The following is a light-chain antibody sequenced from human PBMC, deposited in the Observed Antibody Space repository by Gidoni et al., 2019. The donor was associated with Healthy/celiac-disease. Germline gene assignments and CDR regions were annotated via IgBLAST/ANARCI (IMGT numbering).Light chain of an antibody. CDR2: DAS. CDR1: QDISTY. Sequence: DIQMPQSPSSLSASVGDRVTITCRASQDISTYLAWLQQQAGTAPKSVIYDASSLQSGVPSKFSGTGSGTDFTLTISSLQPEDFGIYYCQQYESPPYTFGQGTRLEI. V-gene: IGKV1-16*02. J-gene: IGKJ2*01. CDR3: QQYESPPYT.